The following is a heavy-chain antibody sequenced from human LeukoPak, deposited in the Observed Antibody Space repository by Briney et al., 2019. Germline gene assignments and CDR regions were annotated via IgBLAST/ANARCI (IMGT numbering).Heavy chain of an antibody. D-gene: IGHD6-13*01. CDR3: ARDHLAAAGRVFDY. J-gene: IGHJ4*02. CDR2: ISSSSYI. Sequence: MXXVRXXXGXGLXWVSSISSSSYIYYADSVKGRFTISRDNAKNSLYLQMNSLRAEDTAVYYCARDHLAAAGRVFDYWGQGTLVTVSS. V-gene: IGHV3-69-1*01.